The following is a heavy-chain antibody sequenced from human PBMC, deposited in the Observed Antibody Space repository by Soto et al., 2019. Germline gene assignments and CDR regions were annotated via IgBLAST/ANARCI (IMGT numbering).Heavy chain of an antibody. Sequence: PVGSVRLSCAASGFTVSTSYMSWVRQAPGKGLEWVSVIYSGGSTYNADSVKGRFTISRDNSKNTLYLQMNSLRAEDTAVYYCAREGGSYGPFDCWGQGTLVTVSS. CDR3: AREGGSYGPFDC. CDR1: GFTVSTSY. V-gene: IGHV3-53*01. D-gene: IGHD3-10*01. CDR2: IYSGGST. J-gene: IGHJ4*02.